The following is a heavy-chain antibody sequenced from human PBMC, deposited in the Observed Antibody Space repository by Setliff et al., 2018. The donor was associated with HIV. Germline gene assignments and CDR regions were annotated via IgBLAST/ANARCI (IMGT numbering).Heavy chain of an antibody. J-gene: IGHJ3*02. CDR2: ISGSGGST. Sequence: GGSLRLSCAASGFTFSSYAMSWVRQAPGKGLEWVSAISGSGGSTYYADSVRGRFTISRDNAKNTLYLQMNSLRADDTAVYYCARDRGRPDAFDIWGQGTMVTVSS. V-gene: IGHV3-23*01. CDR1: GFTFSSYA. D-gene: IGHD1-26*01. CDR3: ARDRGRPDAFDI.